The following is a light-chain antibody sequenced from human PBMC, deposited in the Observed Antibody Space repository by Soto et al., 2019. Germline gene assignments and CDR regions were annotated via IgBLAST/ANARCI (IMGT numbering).Light chain of an antibody. J-gene: IGLJ1*01. CDR1: SSDVGGYNY. Sequence: QSALTQPASVSGSPGQSITIPCTGTSSDVGGYNYVSWYQQHPGIAPKVMIYDVSNRPSGVSNRFSGSKSGNTASLTISGLQAEDEADYYCLSYTTSSTYVFGTGTQLTVL. CDR2: DVS. V-gene: IGLV2-14*03. CDR3: LSYTTSSTYV.